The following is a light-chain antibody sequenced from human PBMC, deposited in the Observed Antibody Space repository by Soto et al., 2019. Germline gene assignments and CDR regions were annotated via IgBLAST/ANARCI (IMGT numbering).Light chain of an antibody. Sequence: DIQMTQSQSSLPVAVGGRVTITGPASQTISRSLNWYQQKPGKAPNLLIHAASNLQSGVPSRFSVGGSGTDFILGNSSLQPDDCATSYCQQSYSYPSSFGNGTKLESK. CDR2: AAS. V-gene: IGKV1-39*01. CDR3: QQSYSYPSS. J-gene: IGKJ2*01. CDR1: QTISRS.